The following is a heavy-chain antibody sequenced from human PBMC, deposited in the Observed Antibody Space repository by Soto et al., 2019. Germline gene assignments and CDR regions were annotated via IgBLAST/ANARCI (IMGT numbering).Heavy chain of an antibody. J-gene: IGHJ3*02. V-gene: IGHV1-46*01. CDR3: ARHPASSGYDAFDI. CDR1: GYTFTSYS. Sequence: ASVKVSCKASGYTFTSYSMHWVRQAPGQGLEWMGIINPSGGSTSYAQKSQGRVTMTRDTSTSTAYMELSSLSSEDTAVYYCARHPASSGYDAFDIWGQGTMVTVSS. D-gene: IGHD3-22*01. CDR2: INPSGGST.